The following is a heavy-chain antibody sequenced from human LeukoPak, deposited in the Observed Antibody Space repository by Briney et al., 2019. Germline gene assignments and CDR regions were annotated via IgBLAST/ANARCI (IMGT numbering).Heavy chain of an antibody. CDR3: AVYCSSTSCPFDY. J-gene: IGHJ4*02. CDR1: GYTFTSYD. V-gene: IGHV1-8*03. Sequence: ASVKVSCKASGYTFTSYDINWVRQATGQGLEWMGWMNPNSGNTGYAQKFQGRVTITRNTSISTAYMELSSLRSEDTAVYYCAVYCSSTSCPFDYSGQGTLVTVSS. D-gene: IGHD2-2*01. CDR2: MNPNSGNT.